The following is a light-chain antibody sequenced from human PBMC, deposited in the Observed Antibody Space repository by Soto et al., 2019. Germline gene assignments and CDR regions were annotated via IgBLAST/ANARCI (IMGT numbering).Light chain of an antibody. J-gene: IGKJ1*01. V-gene: IGKV2-28*01. CDR1: QSRLHSDGYIY. Sequence: DIVMTQSPLSLPVTPGEPASISCRSSQSRLHSDGYIYLDWYLQRPGQSPQLLICLGSNRASGVPDRFSGSGSGTHFTLTISRVEAEDFGVYYCMQALQTPWTFGQGTRVEVK. CDR2: LGS. CDR3: MQALQTPWT.